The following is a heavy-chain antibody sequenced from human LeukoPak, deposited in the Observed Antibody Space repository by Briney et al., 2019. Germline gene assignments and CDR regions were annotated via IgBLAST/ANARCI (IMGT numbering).Heavy chain of an antibody. CDR1: GFTFSNYL. V-gene: IGHV3-7*03. D-gene: IGHD3-3*01. Sequence: GGSLRLSCTASGFTFSNYLMSWVRQAPGKGLEWVANIKQDGSETFYVDSVKGRFTISRDNAKNSLYLQMNSLRAEDTAVYYCARGSTIFGVVIEGNWFDPWGQGTLVTVSS. J-gene: IGHJ5*02. CDR3: ARGSTIFGVVIEGNWFDP. CDR2: IKQDGSET.